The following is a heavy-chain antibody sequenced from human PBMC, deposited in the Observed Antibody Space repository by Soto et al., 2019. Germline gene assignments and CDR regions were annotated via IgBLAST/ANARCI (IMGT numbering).Heavy chain of an antibody. CDR3: AKEDSYYGSGGAFDI. CDR2: ISGSGGST. V-gene: IGHV3-23*01. D-gene: IGHD3-10*01. CDR1: GFTFSSYS. Sequence: PGGSLRLSFAASGFTFSSYSMSWVRQSPGKGLEWVSAISGSGGSTYYADSVKGRFTVSRDNSKNTLYLQMNSLRAEDTAVYYCAKEDSYYGSGGAFDIWGQGTMVTVSS. J-gene: IGHJ3*02.